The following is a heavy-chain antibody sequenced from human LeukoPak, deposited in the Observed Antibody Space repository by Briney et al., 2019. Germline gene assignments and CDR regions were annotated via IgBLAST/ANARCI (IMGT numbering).Heavy chain of an antibody. J-gene: IGHJ4*02. CDR1: GFRFSDFW. CDR3: LRGGEGSSYGQFEY. V-gene: IGHV3-74*01. D-gene: IGHD5-18*01. CDR2: INTAGSGT. Sequence: GGSLRLACAASGFRFSDFWIHWVRHAPGKGLVWVSRINTAGSGTDYADSVKGRFAISRDNAKNTVYLHMSSLEVEDTAVYYCLRGGEGSSYGQFEYWGQGTLVTVSS.